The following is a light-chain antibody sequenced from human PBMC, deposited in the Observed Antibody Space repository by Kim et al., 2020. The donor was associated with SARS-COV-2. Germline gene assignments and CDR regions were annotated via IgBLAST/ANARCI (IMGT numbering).Light chain of an antibody. CDR2: WAS. CDR3: QQYYSTPYS. J-gene: IGKJ2*03. Sequence: RAPINGKSSQSVLYSSNNKNYLAWYQQKPGQPPKLLIYWASTRESGVPDRFSGSGSGTDFTLTISSLQAEDVAVYYCQQYYSTPYSFGQGTKLEI. V-gene: IGKV4-1*01. CDR1: QSVLYSSNNKNY.